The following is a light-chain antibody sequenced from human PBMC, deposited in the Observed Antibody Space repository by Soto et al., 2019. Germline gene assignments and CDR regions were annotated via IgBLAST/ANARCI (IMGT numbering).Light chain of an antibody. CDR3: QQFDSVPCT. Sequence: DIQMTQSPSSLSASVGDRVTITCQASQDINNYLIWYQHKPGKAPKLLIYDASTLGTGVSSRFNGGGSGTHFTFTISSLQPEDIATYYCQQFDSVPCTFGQGTKLELK. CDR1: QDINNY. J-gene: IGKJ2*02. CDR2: DAS. V-gene: IGKV1-33*01.